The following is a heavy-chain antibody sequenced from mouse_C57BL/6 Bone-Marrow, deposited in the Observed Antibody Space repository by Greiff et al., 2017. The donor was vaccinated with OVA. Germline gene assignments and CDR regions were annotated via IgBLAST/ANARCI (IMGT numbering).Heavy chain of an antibody. D-gene: IGHD2-4*01. Sequence: QVQLQQPGAELVRPGSSVKLSCKASGYTFPSYWMHWVKQRPIQGLEWIGNIDPSDSETHYNQKFKDKATLTVDKSSSTAYMQLSSLTSEDSAVYYCARWYYDYDGGYFDYWGQGTTLTVSS. V-gene: IGHV1-52*01. CDR2: IDPSDSET. CDR3: ARWYYDYDGGYFDY. J-gene: IGHJ2*01. CDR1: GYTFPSYW.